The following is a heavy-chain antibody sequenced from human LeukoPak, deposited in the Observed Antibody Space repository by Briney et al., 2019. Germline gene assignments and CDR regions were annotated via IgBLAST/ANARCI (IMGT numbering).Heavy chain of an antibody. Sequence: SETLSLTCTVSGGSISSSSYYWGWIRQHPGKGLEWIGYIYYSGSTYYNPSLKSRVTISVDTSKNQFSLKLSSVTAADTAVYYCARGITMIRGNNWFDPWGQGTLVTVSS. V-gene: IGHV4-31*03. CDR3: ARGITMIRGNNWFDP. J-gene: IGHJ5*02. CDR2: IYYSGST. D-gene: IGHD3-22*01. CDR1: GGSISSSSYY.